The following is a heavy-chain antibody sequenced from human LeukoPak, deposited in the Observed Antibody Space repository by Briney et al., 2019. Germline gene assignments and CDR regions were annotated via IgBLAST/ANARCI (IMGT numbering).Heavy chain of an antibody. D-gene: IGHD6-6*01. CDR1: GDSISSGDYY. V-gene: IGHV4-61*02. CDR3: ARAWRAARRFVFNWFDP. J-gene: IGHJ5*02. Sequence: SETLSLTCTVSGDSISSGDYYWSWIRQPAGKGLEWIGRISSSGSTNYNPSLKSRVTVSVDTSKNQFSLKLSSVTAADTAVYYCARAWRAARRFVFNWFDPWGQGTLVTVSS. CDR2: ISSSGST.